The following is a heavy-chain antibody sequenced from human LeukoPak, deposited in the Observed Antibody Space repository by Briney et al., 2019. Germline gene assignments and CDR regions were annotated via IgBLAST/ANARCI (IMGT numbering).Heavy chain of an antibody. Sequence: PGGSLRLSCAASGFTFSSYEMNWVRQAPGKGLEWVSYISSSGSTIYYADSVKGRFTISRDNSKNTLYLQMDSLRAEDTAVYYCAKDWRFEHDSNWFDPWGQGTLVTVSS. CDR1: GFTFSSYE. CDR2: ISSSGSTI. J-gene: IGHJ5*02. V-gene: IGHV3-48*03. D-gene: IGHD3-3*01. CDR3: AKDWRFEHDSNWFDP.